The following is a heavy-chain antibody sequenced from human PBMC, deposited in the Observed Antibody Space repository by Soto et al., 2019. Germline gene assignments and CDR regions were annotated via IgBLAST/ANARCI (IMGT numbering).Heavy chain of an antibody. J-gene: IGHJ3*02. CDR3: ARNMEWGSSWSSPYDAFDI. CDR1: GGSISSYY. Sequence: SETLSLTCTVSGGSISSYYWSWIRQPPGKGLEWIGYIYYSGSTNYNPSLKSRVTISVDTSKNQFSLKLSSVTAADTAVYYCARNMEWGSSWSSPYDAFDIWGQGTMVTVSS. V-gene: IGHV4-59*01. CDR2: IYYSGST. D-gene: IGHD6-13*01.